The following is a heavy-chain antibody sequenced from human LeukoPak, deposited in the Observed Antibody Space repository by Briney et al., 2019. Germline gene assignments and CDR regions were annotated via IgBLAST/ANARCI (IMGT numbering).Heavy chain of an antibody. V-gene: IGHV4-34*01. CDR3: ARRAAAGTGWFDP. CDR1: GGSFSGYY. Sequence: SETLSLTCAVYGGSFSGYYWSWIREPPGKGLEWIGEINHSGRTNYNPSLKSRVTISVDTSKNQFSLKLSSVTAADTAVYYCARRAAAGTGWFDPWGQGTLVTVSS. D-gene: IGHD6-13*01. CDR2: INHSGRT. J-gene: IGHJ5*02.